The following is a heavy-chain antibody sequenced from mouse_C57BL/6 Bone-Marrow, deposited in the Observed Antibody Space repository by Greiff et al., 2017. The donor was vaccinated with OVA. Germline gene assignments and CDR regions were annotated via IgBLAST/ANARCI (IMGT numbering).Heavy chain of an antibody. CDR1: GYTFTSYW. CDR3: TVTPYDGYYYDY. CDR2: IYPGNSDT. Sequence: VQLQQPGAELVMPGASVKMSCKTSGYTFTSYWMHWVKQRPGQGLEWIGAIYPGNSDTSYNQKFKGKAKLTAVTSASTAYMELSSLTNEDSAVYYCTVTPYDGYYYDYWGQGTSVTVSS. D-gene: IGHD2-3*01. J-gene: IGHJ4*01. V-gene: IGHV1-5*01.